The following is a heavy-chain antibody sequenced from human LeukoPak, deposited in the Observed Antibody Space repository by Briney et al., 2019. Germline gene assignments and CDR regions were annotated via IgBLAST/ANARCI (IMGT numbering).Heavy chain of an antibody. CDR3: ARRDSGGWYDY. Sequence: SETLSLTCTVSGGSISSSSYYWGWLRQPPGKGLERIGSIYYSGSTYFNPSHKSRVTISVDTSKNQFSLKLRSVTAADTAVYYCARRDSGGWYDYWGQGTLVTVSS. D-gene: IGHD6-19*01. CDR2: IYYSGST. V-gene: IGHV4-39*01. J-gene: IGHJ4*02. CDR1: GGSISSSSYY.